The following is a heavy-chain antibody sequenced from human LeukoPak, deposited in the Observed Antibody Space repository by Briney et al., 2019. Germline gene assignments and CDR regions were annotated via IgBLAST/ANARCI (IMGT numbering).Heavy chain of an antibody. V-gene: IGHV1-18*01. D-gene: IGHD6-6*01. CDR3: ARVLRSSIAARPAFDY. CDR1: GYTFTSYG. J-gene: IGHJ4*02. Sequence: VSVKVSCKASGYTFTSYGISWVRQAPGQGPEWMGWISAYNGNTNYAQKLQGRVTMTTDTSTSTAYMELRSLRSDDTAVYYCARVLRSSIAARPAFDYWGQGTLVTVSS. CDR2: ISAYNGNT.